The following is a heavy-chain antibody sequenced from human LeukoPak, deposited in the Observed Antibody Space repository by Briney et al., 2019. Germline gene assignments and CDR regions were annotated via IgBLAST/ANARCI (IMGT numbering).Heavy chain of an antibody. CDR2: IYHTGNT. CDR1: GDSMDSYF. Sequence: SETLSQTFTVSGDSMDSYFWSWIRQSPGKGLEWIGYIYHTGNTNYNPSLKSRVTILVDTPKKQFSLRLSSVTAADTALYYCARADIYKSSNFFDYWGQGALASVSS. J-gene: IGHJ4*02. CDR3: ARADIYKSSNFFDY. V-gene: IGHV4-59*01. D-gene: IGHD3-10*01.